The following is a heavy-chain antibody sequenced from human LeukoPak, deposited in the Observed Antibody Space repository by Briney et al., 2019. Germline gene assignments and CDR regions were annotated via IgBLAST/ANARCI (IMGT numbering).Heavy chain of an antibody. CDR3: ARGVEWLQSTFDP. J-gene: IGHJ5*02. CDR2: IYYSGST. V-gene: IGHV4-59*01. CDR1: GGSISSYY. Sequence: SQTLSLTCAVSGGSISSYYWSWIRQPPGKGLEWIGYIYYSGSTNYNPSLKSRVTISVDTSKNQFSLKLSSVTAADTAVYYCARGVEWLQSTFDPWGQGTLVTVSS. D-gene: IGHD5-24*01.